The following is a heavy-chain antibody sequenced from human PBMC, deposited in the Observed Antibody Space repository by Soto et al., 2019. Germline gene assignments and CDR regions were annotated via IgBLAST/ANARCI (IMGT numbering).Heavy chain of an antibody. V-gene: IGHV1-18*04. CDR1: GYTFTSYG. CDR2: ISAYNGNT. J-gene: IGHJ3*02. Sequence: QVQLVQSGAEVKKPGASVKVSCKASGYTFTSYGISWVRQAPGQGLEWMGWISAYNGNTNYAQKLQGRVTMTTDTSTSTAYMELRSLRSDDTAVYYCARASQYIGVVTASPYAFDIWGQGTMVTVSS. CDR3: ARASQYIGVVTASPYAFDI. D-gene: IGHD2-21*02.